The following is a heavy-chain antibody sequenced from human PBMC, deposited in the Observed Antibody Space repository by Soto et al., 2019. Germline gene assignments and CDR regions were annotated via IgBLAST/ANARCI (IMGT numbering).Heavy chain of an antibody. CDR2: ISTYNGNT. CDR3: ARDIMVRGRGYYGMDV. J-gene: IGHJ6*02. D-gene: IGHD3-10*01. V-gene: IGHV1-18*01. Sequence: ASVKVSCKASGYTFTSYGISWVRQAPGQGLEWMGRISTYNGNTNYPQSLQGRLTMTTDTSTTTAYMELRSLRSDDTAVYYCARDIMVRGRGYYGMDVWGQGTTVTVSS. CDR1: GYTFTSYG.